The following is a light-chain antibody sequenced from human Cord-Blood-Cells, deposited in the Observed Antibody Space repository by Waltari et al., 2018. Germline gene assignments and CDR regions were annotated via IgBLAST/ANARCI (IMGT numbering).Light chain of an antibody. CDR2: DVS. V-gene: IGLV2-14*01. Sequence: QSALTQPASVSGSPGQSITISCTGTSSDVGGYNYVSWYQQHPCKAPKLLIYDVSNRPSGVSNRFSGSKSVNTASLTISGLQAEDEADYYCSSYTSSSTLYVVFGGGTKLTVL. CDR3: SSYTSSSTLYVV. CDR1: SSDVGGYNY. J-gene: IGLJ2*01.